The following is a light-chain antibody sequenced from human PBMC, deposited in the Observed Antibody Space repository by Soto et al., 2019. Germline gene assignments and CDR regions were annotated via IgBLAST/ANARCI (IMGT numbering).Light chain of an antibody. CDR2: DVN. Sequence: QSALTQPASVSGSPGQSITISCTGTSSDIGAYNYVSWYQQHPGKAPKLMIYDVNIRPSGVSNRFSGSKSGNTASVTISGLQAEDEADYYCTSWTTSTTMIFGGGTKLTVL. CDR3: TSWTTSTTMI. V-gene: IGLV2-14*03. CDR1: SSDIGAYNY. J-gene: IGLJ2*01.